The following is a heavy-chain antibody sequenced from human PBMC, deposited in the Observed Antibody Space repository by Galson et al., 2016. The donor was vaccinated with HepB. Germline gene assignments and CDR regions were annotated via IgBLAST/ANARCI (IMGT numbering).Heavy chain of an antibody. J-gene: IGHJ4*02. Sequence: LSLTCDVYGGSPSSYYWSWIRQPPGKGLEWIGEITNSGTINYSPSLKSRVTISADTSKNQLSLKVSSVTAADTAMYYCARGRYGGAASWGQGTLVIVSS. CDR3: ARGRYGGAAS. D-gene: IGHD5-12*01. V-gene: IGHV4-34*01. CDR2: ITNSGTI. CDR1: GGSPSSYY.